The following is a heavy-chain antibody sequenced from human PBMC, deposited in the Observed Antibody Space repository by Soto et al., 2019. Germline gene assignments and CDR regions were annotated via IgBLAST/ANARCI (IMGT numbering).Heavy chain of an antibody. V-gene: IGHV4-59*01. J-gene: IGHJ4*02. Sequence: SESLSLAGHDLGGPSSGDPARWIRQPPGKGLEWIGYIYYSGSSYYSPSLKSRVTISVDTFKTQFSLKLSSVTAADTAVYFCARGSYTPGYFDCWGQGTLVTVSS. CDR3: ARGSYTPGYFDC. CDR2: IYYSGSS. D-gene: IGHD1-26*01. CDR1: GGPSSGDP.